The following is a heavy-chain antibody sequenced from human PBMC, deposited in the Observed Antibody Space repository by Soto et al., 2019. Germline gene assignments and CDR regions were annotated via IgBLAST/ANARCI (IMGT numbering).Heavy chain of an antibody. V-gene: IGHV3-23*01. Sequence: GGSLRLSCAASGFTFGNYAMTWVRQAPGKGLEWVSSITGSGDTTYYADSVKGRFTISRDNSKNTLFLQMSSLRAEDTAIYYCAKKYNWTPDDLWGQGTLVTVSS. D-gene: IGHD1-20*01. CDR2: ITGSGDTT. CDR1: GFTFGNYA. J-gene: IGHJ5*02. CDR3: AKKYNWTPDDL.